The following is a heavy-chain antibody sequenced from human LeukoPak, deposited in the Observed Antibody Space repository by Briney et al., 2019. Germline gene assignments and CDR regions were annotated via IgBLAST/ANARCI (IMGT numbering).Heavy chain of an antibody. Sequence: SETLSLTYTVSGGSISSYYWSWIRQPPGKGLEWIGYISYSGSTNYNPSLKSRVTISIDTSKNQFSLKLRSVTAADTAIYYCARQGYDILTGYIDAFDIWGQGTMVTVSS. CDR2: ISYSGST. CDR3: ARQGYDILTGYIDAFDI. V-gene: IGHV4-59*08. CDR1: GGSISSYY. D-gene: IGHD3-9*01. J-gene: IGHJ3*02.